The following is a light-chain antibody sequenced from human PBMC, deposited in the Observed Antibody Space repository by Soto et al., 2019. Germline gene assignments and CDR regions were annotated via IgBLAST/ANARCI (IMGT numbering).Light chain of an antibody. J-gene: IGKJ4*01. CDR1: QSVSSN. Sequence: EIVMTQSPATLSVSPGERATLSYRASQSVSSNLAWYQQKPGQAPRLLIYGASTRATGIPARFSGSGSGTEFTLTISSLQSEDFAVYYCQQYNNWPVTFGGGTKV. V-gene: IGKV3D-15*01. CDR2: GAS. CDR3: QQYNNWPVT.